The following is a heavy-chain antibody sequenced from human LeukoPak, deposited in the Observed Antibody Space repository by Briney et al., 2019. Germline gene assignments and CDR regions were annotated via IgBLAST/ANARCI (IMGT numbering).Heavy chain of an antibody. J-gene: IGHJ4*02. CDR1: GFTFSRYG. D-gene: IGHD2-15*01. V-gene: IGHV3-30*18. Sequence: PGGSLRLSCAASGFTFSRYGIHWVRQAPGKGLEWVAVISYDGSNKYYADSVKGRFTISRDNSKNTLYLQMNSLRAEDTAVYYCAKDRYPRIVVVVAATPVDYWGQGTLVTVSS. CDR3: AKDRYPRIVVVVAATPVDY. CDR2: ISYDGSNK.